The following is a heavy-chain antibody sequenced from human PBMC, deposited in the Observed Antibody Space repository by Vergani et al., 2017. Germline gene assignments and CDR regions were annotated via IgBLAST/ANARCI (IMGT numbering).Heavy chain of an antibody. CDR1: GFTFSSYS. J-gene: IGHJ6*02. V-gene: IGHV3-48*01. D-gene: IGHD2-15*01. CDR3: ARVLPTRSGGSCYSYYYYGMDV. Sequence: EVQLVESGGGLVQPGGSLRLSCAASGFTFSSYSMNWVRQAPGKGLEWVSYISSSSSTIYYADSVKGRFTISRDNAKNSLYLQMNSLRAEDTAVYYCARVLPTRSGGSCYSYYYYGMDVWGQGTTVTSSS. CDR2: ISSSSSTI.